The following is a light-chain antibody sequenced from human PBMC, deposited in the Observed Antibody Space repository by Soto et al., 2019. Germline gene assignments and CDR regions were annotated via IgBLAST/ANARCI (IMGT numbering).Light chain of an antibody. CDR2: SNN. Sequence: QSVLTQPPSASGTPGQRVTISCSGSSANIGSNTVNWYQQLPGTAPKLLIYSNNQRPSGVRDRFSGSKSGTSASLAISGLQSEEEADYYCAAWDDRLNGYVFGTGTKLTVL. CDR1: SANIGSNT. J-gene: IGLJ1*01. V-gene: IGLV1-44*01. CDR3: AAWDDRLNGYV.